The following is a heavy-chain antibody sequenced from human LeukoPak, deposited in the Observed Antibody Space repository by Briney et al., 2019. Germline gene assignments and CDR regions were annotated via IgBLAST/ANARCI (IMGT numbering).Heavy chain of an antibody. CDR1: GFSFSNSW. Sequence: GGSLRLSCTASGFSFSNSWMHWVRQAPGKGLLWVSRINSDGSITTYADSVKGRCTISRDNARNTLYLQMNSLRADDTAVYYCVGDSPEWHQPFDYWGQGTLDTVSS. V-gene: IGHV3-74*01. CDR3: VGDSPEWHQPFDY. J-gene: IGHJ4*02. CDR2: INSDGSIT. D-gene: IGHD3-3*01.